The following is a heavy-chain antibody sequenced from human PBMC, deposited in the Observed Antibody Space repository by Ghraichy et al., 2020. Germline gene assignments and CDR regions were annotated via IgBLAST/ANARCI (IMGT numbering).Heavy chain of an antibody. Sequence: GGSLRLSCAASGFTFSSYWMSWVHQAPGKGLEWVANIKQDGSEKYYVDSVKGRFTISRDNAKNSLYLQMNSLRAEDTAVYYCARQGSGSSFYGMDVWGQGTTVTVSS. CDR3: ARQGSGSSFYGMDV. D-gene: IGHD3-10*01. J-gene: IGHJ6*02. CDR1: GFTFSSYW. CDR2: IKQDGSEK. V-gene: IGHV3-7*03.